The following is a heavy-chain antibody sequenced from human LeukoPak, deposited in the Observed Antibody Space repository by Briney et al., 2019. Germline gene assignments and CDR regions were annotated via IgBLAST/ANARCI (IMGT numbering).Heavy chain of an antibody. CDR2: IYTSGNT. J-gene: IGHJ4*02. CDR1: GASISDFY. CDR3: ARNSGDF. D-gene: IGHD4-23*01. Sequence: PSETLSLTCSVSGASISDFYWSWIRQPAGKGLEWIGRIYTSGNTNYNPSLKSRVTMSLDASENQFSLKLSSATAADTAVYYCARNSGDFWGQGTLVTVSS. V-gene: IGHV4-4*07.